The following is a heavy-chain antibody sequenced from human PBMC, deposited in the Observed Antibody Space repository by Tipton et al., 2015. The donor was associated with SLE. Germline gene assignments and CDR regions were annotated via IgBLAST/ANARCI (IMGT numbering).Heavy chain of an antibody. J-gene: IGHJ6*03. D-gene: IGHD6-6*01. CDR2: INHSGST. Sequence: LRLSCAVYGGSFSDYYWSWIRQPPGKGLEWIGEINHSGSTNYNPSLKSRVTISVDTSKKQFSLKLSSVTAADTAVYYCARGRSSSSWGYYYYYMDVWGKGTTVTVSS. V-gene: IGHV4-34*01. CDR1: GGSFSDYY. CDR3: ARGRSSSSWGYYYYYMDV.